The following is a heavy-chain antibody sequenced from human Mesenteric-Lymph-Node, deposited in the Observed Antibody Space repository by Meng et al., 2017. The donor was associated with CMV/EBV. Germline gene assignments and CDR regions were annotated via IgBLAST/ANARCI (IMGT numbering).Heavy chain of an antibody. Sequence: GESLKISCAASGFSFSNCWMHWVRQAPGKGLVWISRITPDGSSTNYADSVKGRFTISRDNAKNTLYLQMSSLRADDTAIYYCTRDSYTNSFYYGMDVWGQGTTVTVSS. D-gene: IGHD3-16*02. CDR1: GFSFSNCW. CDR2: ITPDGSST. CDR3: TRDSYTNSFYYGMDV. J-gene: IGHJ6*02. V-gene: IGHV3-74*01.